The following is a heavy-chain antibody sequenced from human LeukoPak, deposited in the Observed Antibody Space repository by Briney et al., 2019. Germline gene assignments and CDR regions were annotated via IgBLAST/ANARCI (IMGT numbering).Heavy chain of an antibody. D-gene: IGHD6-19*01. CDR1: GYTFTDYY. J-gene: IGHJ3*02. Sequence: GASVKVSCKASGYTFTDYYLHWVRQAPGQGLEWMGWINPNIGGTNFAQKFQGRVTMTRDTSISTAYMELSGLRSDDTAVYYCAREDPEVIAVADGAFDIWGQGTMVTVSS. CDR2: INPNIGGT. V-gene: IGHV1-2*02. CDR3: AREDPEVIAVADGAFDI.